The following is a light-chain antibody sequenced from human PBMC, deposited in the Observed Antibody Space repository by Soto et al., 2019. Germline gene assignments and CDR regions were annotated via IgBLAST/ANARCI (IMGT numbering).Light chain of an antibody. CDR1: QDISNY. J-gene: IGKJ5*01. Sequence: DIQMTQSPSSLSASVGDRVTITCQASQDISNYLNWYQQKPGKAPKLLIYDASNLETGVPSRLSGSGSGTDFPFTILSLQPEDIATYYCQRYDNIPPITFGQGTRLEIK. CDR2: DAS. V-gene: IGKV1-33*01. CDR3: QRYDNIPPIT.